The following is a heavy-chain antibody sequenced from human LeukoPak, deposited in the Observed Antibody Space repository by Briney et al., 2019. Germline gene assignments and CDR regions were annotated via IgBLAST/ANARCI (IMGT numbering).Heavy chain of an antibody. D-gene: IGHD5-24*01. Sequence: PSETLSLTCTVSGGSMSSHYWSWIRQPPGKGLEWIGYMYYSGSANYHPSLRSRVTISVDKSKNQFSLKLNSVTPADTAVCYCARGDGYSHDAYDIWGQGTMVTVSS. V-gene: IGHV4-59*11. CDR3: ARGDGYSHDAYDI. CDR1: GGSMSSHY. J-gene: IGHJ3*02. CDR2: MYYSGSA.